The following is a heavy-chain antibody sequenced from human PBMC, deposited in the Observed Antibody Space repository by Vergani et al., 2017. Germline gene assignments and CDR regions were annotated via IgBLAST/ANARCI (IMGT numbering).Heavy chain of an antibody. D-gene: IGHD2-21*01. Sequence: VQLLESGGGLVQPGGSLRLSCAASGFTFSDYYMSWIRQAPGKGLEWVSYISSSGSTIYYADSVKSRFTISRDNAKNSLYLQMNSLRAEDTAVYYCARASTAYCGGDCLFDYWGQGTLVTVSS. V-gene: IGHV3-11*01. J-gene: IGHJ4*02. CDR3: ARASTAYCGGDCLFDY. CDR2: ISSSGSTI. CDR1: GFTFSDYY.